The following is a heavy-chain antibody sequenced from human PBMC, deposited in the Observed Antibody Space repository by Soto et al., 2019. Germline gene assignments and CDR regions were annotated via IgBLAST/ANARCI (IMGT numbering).Heavy chain of an antibody. D-gene: IGHD2-15*01. CDR1: GGTFSSYA. V-gene: IGHV1-69*01. Sequence: QVQLVQSGAEVKKPGSSVKVSCKASGGTFSSYAISWVRQAPGQGLEWMGGIIPIFGTANYAQKFQGRVTITADESTSTAYMELSSLRCEDTAVYYCARDDGGYCSGGSCRDYYYYYGMDVWGQGTTVTVSS. CDR3: ARDDGGYCSGGSCRDYYYYYGMDV. CDR2: IIPIFGTA. J-gene: IGHJ6*02.